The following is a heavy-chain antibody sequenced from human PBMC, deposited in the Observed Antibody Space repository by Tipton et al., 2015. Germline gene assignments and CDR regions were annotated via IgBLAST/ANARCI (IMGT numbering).Heavy chain of an antibody. CDR3: AAIINSGSPIL. CDR2: ISSNGYNT. CDR1: GFTFGGRA. Sequence: SLRLSCSASGFTFGGRAMNWVRQAPGKGLEYVSAISSNGYNTYYADSVKGRFTISRDNSKNTLYLQINSLRPEDTAVYFCAAIINSGSPILWGQGTLVTVSS. V-gene: IGHV3-64*04. D-gene: IGHD1-26*01. J-gene: IGHJ4*02.